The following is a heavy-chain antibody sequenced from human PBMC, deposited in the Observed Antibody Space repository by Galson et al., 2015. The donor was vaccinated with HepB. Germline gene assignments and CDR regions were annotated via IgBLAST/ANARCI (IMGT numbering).Heavy chain of an antibody. Sequence: SLRLSCAASGFTFSSYSMNWVRQAPGKGLEWVSSISSSSSYIYYADSVKGRFTISRDNAKNSLYLQMNSLRAEDTAVYYCARDRGEWELRGAYYYYYGMDVWGQGTTVTVSS. D-gene: IGHD1-26*01. V-gene: IGHV3-21*01. CDR3: ARDRGEWELRGAYYYYYGMDV. J-gene: IGHJ6*02. CDR1: GFTFSSYS. CDR2: ISSSSSYI.